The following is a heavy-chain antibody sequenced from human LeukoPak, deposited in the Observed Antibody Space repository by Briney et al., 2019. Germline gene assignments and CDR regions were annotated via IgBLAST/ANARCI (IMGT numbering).Heavy chain of an antibody. CDR3: ARVGDGNFDY. CDR1: GGPISSYY. J-gene: IGHJ4*02. CDR2: INYSGST. V-gene: IGHV4-59*08. Sequence: PSETLSLTCTVSGGPISSYYWSWIRQPPGKGLEWVGYINYSGSTNYNPSLKSRVTISIDTSKNQFSLKLSSVTAADTAVYYCARVGDGNFDYWGQGTLVTVSS. D-gene: IGHD3-16*01.